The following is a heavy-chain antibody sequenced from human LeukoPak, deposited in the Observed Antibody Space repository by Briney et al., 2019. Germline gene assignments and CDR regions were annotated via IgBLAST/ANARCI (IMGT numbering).Heavy chain of an antibody. J-gene: IGHJ3*02. D-gene: IGHD1-26*01. CDR1: GGSISSYY. CDR3: ARSEWELLDDAFDI. V-gene: IGHV4-59*01. Sequence: SSETLSLTCTVSGGSISSYYWSWIRQPPGKGLEWIGYIYYSGSTNYNPSLKSRVTISVDTSKNQFSLKLNSVTAADTAVYYCARSEWELLDDAFDIWGQGTMVTVSS. CDR2: IYYSGST.